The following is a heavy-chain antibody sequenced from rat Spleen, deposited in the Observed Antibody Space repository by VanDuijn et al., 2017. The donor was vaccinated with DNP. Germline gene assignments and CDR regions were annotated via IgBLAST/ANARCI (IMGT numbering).Heavy chain of an antibody. CDR1: GFTFNSYW. Sequence: EVQLVETGGGLVQPGRSLKLSCVASGFTFNSYWMHWIRQAPTKGLEWVASISTSGEYTHYRDSVKGRFTISRDNAKDTQYLQMDSLRPEDTATYYCATGVYGGYEDWFANWGQGTLVTVSS. CDR3: ATGVYGGYEDWFAN. D-gene: IGHD1-11*01. J-gene: IGHJ3*01. V-gene: IGHV5S13*01. CDR2: ISTSGEYT.